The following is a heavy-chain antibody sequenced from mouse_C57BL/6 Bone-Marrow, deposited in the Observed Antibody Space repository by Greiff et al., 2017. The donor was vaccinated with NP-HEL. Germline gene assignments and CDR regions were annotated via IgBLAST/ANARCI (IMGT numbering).Heavy chain of an antibody. Sequence: QVQLKESGPGLVQPSQSLSITCTVSGFSLTSYGVHWVRQSPGKGLEWLGVIWSGGSTDYNAAFISRLSISKDNSKSQVFFKMNSLQADDTAIYYCARDGSSYERFAYWGQGTLVTVSA. V-gene: IGHV2-2*01. CDR1: GFSLTSYG. CDR2: IWSGGST. J-gene: IGHJ3*01. D-gene: IGHD1-1*01. CDR3: ARDGSSYERFAY.